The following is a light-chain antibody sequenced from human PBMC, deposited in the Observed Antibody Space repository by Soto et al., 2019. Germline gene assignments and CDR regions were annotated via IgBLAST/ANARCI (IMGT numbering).Light chain of an antibody. CDR1: QNINKW. V-gene: IGKV1-5*01. CDR3: QQYSTYSWT. Sequence: DIQMTQSPSTLSASVGDRVFSTCRASQNINKWLAWYQQKPGKAPKFLIYDASTLESGVPSRFSVSGSGTEFTLTITSLQPDDFATYYCQQYSTYSWTFGQGTKVDIK. CDR2: DAS. J-gene: IGKJ1*01.